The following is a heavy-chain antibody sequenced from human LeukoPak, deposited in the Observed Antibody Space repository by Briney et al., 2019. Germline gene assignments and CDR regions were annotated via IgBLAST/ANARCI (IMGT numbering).Heavy chain of an antibody. CDR3: ARDHQSGSYGY. D-gene: IGHD1-26*01. J-gene: IGHJ4*02. CDR2: IYSGGST. V-gene: IGHV3-53*01. Sequence: GSLRLSCAASGFTVSSNYMSWVRQAPGKGLEWVSVIYSGGSTYYADSVKGRFTISRDNSKNTLYLQMNSLRAEDTAVYYCARDHQSGSYGYWGQGTLVTVSS. CDR1: GFTVSSNY.